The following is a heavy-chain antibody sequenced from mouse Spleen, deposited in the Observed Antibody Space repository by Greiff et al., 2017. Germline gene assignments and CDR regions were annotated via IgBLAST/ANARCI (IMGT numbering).Heavy chain of an antibody. D-gene: IGHD1-1*01. CDR3: ATDYYGSPSHYFDY. CDR2: IHPSDSDT. Sequence: PGQGLEWIGRIHPSDSDTNYNQKFKGKATLTVDKSSSTAYMQLSSLTSEDSAVYYCATDYYGSPSHYFDYWGQGTTLTVSS. J-gene: IGHJ2*01. V-gene: IGHV1-74*01.